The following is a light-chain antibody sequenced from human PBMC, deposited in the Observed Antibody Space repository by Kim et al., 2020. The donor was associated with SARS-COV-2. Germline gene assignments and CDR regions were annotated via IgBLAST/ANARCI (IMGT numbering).Light chain of an antibody. CDR2: GAS. V-gene: IGKV3-15*01. Sequence: ETVMTQSPATLSVSPGERATVSCWASQSVSSSLAWYEQKPGQVPRLLIYGASTRAPGIPAIFSGSGSGTEFTLTISSLQSEDFAVYYCQQYSHWPLAFGQGTKVDIK. CDR1: QSVSSS. CDR3: QQYSHWPLA. J-gene: IGKJ1*01.